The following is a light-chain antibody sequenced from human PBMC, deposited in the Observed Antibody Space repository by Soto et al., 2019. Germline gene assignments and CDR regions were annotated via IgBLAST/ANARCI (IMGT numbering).Light chain of an antibody. CDR3: LQDYSYPLT. J-gene: IGKJ4*01. CDR2: TTS. Sequence: AIQMTQSPSSLSASIGDRVTITCRASQGIGNDLGWYQQKPGKAPKLLLYTTSNLQSGVPSRFSGSGSGTDFTLTISSLQPEDFATYYCLQDYSYPLTFGGGTMVDIK. V-gene: IGKV1-6*01. CDR1: QGIGND.